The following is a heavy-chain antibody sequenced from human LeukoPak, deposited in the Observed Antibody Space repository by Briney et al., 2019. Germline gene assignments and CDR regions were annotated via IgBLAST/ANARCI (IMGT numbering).Heavy chain of an antibody. Sequence: GGSLRLSCAASGFTFSSYGMHWVRQAPGKGLEWVAVISYDGSNKYYADSVKGRFTISRDNSENTLYLQMNNLRAEDTAVYYCANGPYDYFDYWGQGTLVTVSS. V-gene: IGHV3-30*18. D-gene: IGHD4-17*01. CDR3: ANGPYDYFDY. CDR2: ISYDGSNK. J-gene: IGHJ4*02. CDR1: GFTFSSYG.